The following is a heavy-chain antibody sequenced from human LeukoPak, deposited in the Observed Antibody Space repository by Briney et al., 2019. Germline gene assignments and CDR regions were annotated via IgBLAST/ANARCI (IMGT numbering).Heavy chain of an antibody. V-gene: IGHV3-23*01. D-gene: IGHD4-23*01. Sequence: GGSLRLSCAASGFTFSSYAMSWVRQAPGKGLEWVSALSGSGGSTYYADSVKGRFTISRDNSKNTLYLQMNSLRAEDTAVYYCAKDQYGGNPQYYFDYWGQGTLVTVSS. CDR3: AKDQYGGNPQYYFDY. CDR2: LSGSGGST. CDR1: GFTFSSYA. J-gene: IGHJ4*02.